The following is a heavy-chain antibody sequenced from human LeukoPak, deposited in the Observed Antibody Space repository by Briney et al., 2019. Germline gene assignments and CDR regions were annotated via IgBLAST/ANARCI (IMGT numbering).Heavy chain of an antibody. D-gene: IGHD5-18*01. CDR1: GFNFRNAW. J-gene: IGHJ4*02. Sequence: NPGGSLRLSCTASGFNFRNAWMCWIRQPPGKGLEWIGEINHSGSTNYNPSLKSRVTISVDTSKNQFSLKLSSVTAADTAVYYCARVEGYSYGLYYFDYWGQGTLVTVSS. CDR3: ARVEGYSYGLYYFDY. V-gene: IGHV4-34*01. CDR2: INHSGST.